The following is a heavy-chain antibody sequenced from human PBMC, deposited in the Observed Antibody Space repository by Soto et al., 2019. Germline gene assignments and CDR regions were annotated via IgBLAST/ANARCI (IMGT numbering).Heavy chain of an antibody. V-gene: IGHV3-23*01. CDR2: ISGSGGST. Sequence: GGSLRLSCAASGFTFSSYAMSWVRQAPGKGLEWVSAISGSGGSTYYADSVKGRFTISRDNSKNTLYLQMNSLRAEDTAVYYCAKDVTITMVRGVSITSGYFDYWGQGTLVTVSS. CDR1: GFTFSSYA. J-gene: IGHJ4*02. D-gene: IGHD3-10*01. CDR3: AKDVTITMVRGVSITSGYFDY.